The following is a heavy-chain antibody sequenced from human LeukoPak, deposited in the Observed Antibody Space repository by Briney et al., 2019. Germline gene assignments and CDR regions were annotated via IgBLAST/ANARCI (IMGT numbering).Heavy chain of an antibody. D-gene: IGHD6-13*01. J-gene: IGHJ6*02. CDR3: ARWSGSSWHPRYYYYSMDV. CDR1: GFTFSSYG. Sequence: GGSLRLSCAASGFTFSSYGMHWVRQAPGKGLEWVAVIWYDGSNKYYADSVKGRFTISRDNSKNTLYLQMNSLRAEDTAVYYCARWSGSSWHPRYYYYSMDVWGQGTTVTVSS. V-gene: IGHV3-33*01. CDR2: IWYDGSNK.